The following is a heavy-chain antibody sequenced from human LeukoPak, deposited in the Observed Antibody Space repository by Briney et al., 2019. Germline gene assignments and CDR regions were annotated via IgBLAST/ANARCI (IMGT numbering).Heavy chain of an antibody. V-gene: IGHV3-64*01. CDR2: ISSNGGST. CDR1: GFTFSSYA. D-gene: IGHD4-17*01. CDR3: ARFGDYGLY. J-gene: IGHJ4*02. Sequence: GGSLRLSCAASGFTFSSYAMHWVRQAPGEGLEYVSAISSNGGSTYYANSVKGRFTISRDNSKNTLYLQMGSLRAEDMAVYYCARFGDYGLYWGQGTLVTVSS.